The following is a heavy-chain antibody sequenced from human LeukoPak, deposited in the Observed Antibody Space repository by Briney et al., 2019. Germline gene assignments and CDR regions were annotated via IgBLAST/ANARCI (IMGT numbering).Heavy chain of an antibody. Sequence: SVKVSCKASGGTFSSYAISWVRQAPGQGLEWMGGIIPIFGTANYAQKFQGRVTITADKSTSTAYMEPSSLRSEDTAVYYCASCRGSSWYEFDYWGQGTLVTVSS. CDR2: IIPIFGTA. CDR3: ASCRGSSWYEFDY. D-gene: IGHD6-13*01. J-gene: IGHJ4*02. CDR1: GGTFSSYA. V-gene: IGHV1-69*06.